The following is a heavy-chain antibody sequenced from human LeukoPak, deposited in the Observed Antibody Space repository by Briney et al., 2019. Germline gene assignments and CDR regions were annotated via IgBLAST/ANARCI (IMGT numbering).Heavy chain of an antibody. CDR3: ARYLTGYNYGTYMDV. J-gene: IGHJ6*03. V-gene: IGHV4-59*01. D-gene: IGHD5-18*01. CDR1: GDSISSYF. CDR2: VYYSGNT. Sequence: PSETLSLTRTVSGDSISSYFWTWIRQPPGKGLEWIGYVYYSGNTNYNPSLKSRVTISVDTSKNQFSLKLSSVTAADTAVYYCARYLTGYNYGTYMDVWGKGTTVTVSS.